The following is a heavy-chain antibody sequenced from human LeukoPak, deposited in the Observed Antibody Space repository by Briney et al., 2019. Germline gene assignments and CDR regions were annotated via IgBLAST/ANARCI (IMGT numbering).Heavy chain of an antibody. CDR1: GDSVSSNSAA. J-gene: IGHJ4*02. CDR2: TYYRSKWHN. Sequence: SQTLSLTCAISGDSVSSNSAAWSWIRQSPSRGLEWLGRTYYRSKWHNDYAVSVKSRIIINPDTSKNQFSLQLNPVSPEDTAVYYCARGDQWLHYWGQGTLVTVSS. D-gene: IGHD6-19*01. V-gene: IGHV6-1*01. CDR3: ARGDQWLHY.